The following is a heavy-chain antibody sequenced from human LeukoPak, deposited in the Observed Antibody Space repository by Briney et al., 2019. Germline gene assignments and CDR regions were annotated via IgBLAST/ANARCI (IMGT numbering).Heavy chain of an antibody. J-gene: IGHJ6*03. CDR2: INHSGST. CDR1: GGSFSGYY. CDR3: ARLTKNDSGSFRFGKKKRGYMDV. Sequence: PSETLSLTCAVYGGSFSGYYWSWIRQPPGKGLEQIGAINHSGSTNYNPSLKSRVTISVDTSNNQFSLKLSSVTAADTAVYYCARLTKNDSGSFRFGKKKRGYMDVWGKGTTVTISS. V-gene: IGHV4-34*01. D-gene: IGHD3-10*01.